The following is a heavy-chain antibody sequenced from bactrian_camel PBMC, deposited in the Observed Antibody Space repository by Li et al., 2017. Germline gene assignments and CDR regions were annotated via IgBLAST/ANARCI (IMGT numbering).Heavy chain of an antibody. D-gene: IGHD7*01. CDR3: AADAGWLGPVRCGASDFGY. V-gene: IGHV3-2*01. CDR2: IYSDGSNT. Sequence: VQLVESGGDLVQPGGSLRLSCAASGFTFSAYYLTWVRQAPGKGLEWVSTIYSDGSNTYYADSVKGRFTISQDSAKNILYLQMRSLKPEDTAMYYCAADAGWLGPVRCGASDFGYWGQGTQVTVS. J-gene: IGHJ6*01. CDR1: GFTFSAYY.